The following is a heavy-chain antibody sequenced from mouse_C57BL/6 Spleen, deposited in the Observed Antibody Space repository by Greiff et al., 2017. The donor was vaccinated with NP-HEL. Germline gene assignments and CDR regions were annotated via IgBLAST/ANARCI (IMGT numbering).Heavy chain of an antibody. D-gene: IGHD1-1*01. J-gene: IGHJ2*01. CDR2: INPNYGTT. V-gene: IGHV1-39*01. CDR1: GYSFTDYN. Sequence: EVKLMESGPELVKPGASVKISCKASGYSFTDYNMNWVKQSNGKSLEWIGVINPNYGTTSYNQKFKGKATLTVDQSSSTAYMQLNSLTSEDSAVYYCARPITTVVATDYWGQGTTLTVSS. CDR3: ARPITTVVATDY.